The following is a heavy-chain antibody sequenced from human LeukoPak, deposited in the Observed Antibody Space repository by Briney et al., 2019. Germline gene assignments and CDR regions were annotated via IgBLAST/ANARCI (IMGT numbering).Heavy chain of an antibody. D-gene: IGHD1-26*01. J-gene: IGHJ4*02. V-gene: IGHV3-23*01. CDR3: AKDHSGSYAY. CDR1: GFTFSSYA. CDR2: ISGSGGST. Sequence: GSLRLSCAASGFTFSSYAMSWVRQAPKKGLEWVSAISGSGGSTYYADSVKGRFTISRDNSKNTLYLQMNSLRAEDTAVYSCAKDHSGSYAYWGQGTLVTVSS.